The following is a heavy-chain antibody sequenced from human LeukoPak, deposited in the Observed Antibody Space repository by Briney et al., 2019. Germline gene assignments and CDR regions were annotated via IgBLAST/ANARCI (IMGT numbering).Heavy chain of an antibody. CDR3: AARGSSGFDY. Sequence: SETLSLTCAVYGGSFSGYYWSWIRQPPGKGLEWIGEINHSGSTNYNPSLKSRVTISVDTSKNQFSLKLSSVTAADTAVYYCAARGSSGFDYWGQGTLVTVSS. D-gene: IGHD3-22*01. CDR2: INHSGST. J-gene: IGHJ4*02. CDR1: GGSFSGYY. V-gene: IGHV4-34*01.